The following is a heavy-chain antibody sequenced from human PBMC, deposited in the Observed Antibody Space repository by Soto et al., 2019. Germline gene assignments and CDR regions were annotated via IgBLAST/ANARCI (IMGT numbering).Heavy chain of an antibody. V-gene: IGHV1-46*01. CDR2: INPSGGST. Sequence: GASVKVSCKASGYTFTSYYMHWVRQAPGQGLEWMGIINPSGGSTSYAQKFQGRVTMTRDTSTSTAYMELRSLRSEDTAVYYCARVPVTTYAFDIWGQGTMVTVSS. D-gene: IGHD4-17*01. CDR3: ARVPVTTYAFDI. J-gene: IGHJ3*02. CDR1: GYTFTSYY.